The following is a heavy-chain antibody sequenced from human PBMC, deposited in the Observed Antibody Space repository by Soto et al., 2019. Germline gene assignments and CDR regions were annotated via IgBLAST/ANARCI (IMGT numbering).Heavy chain of an antibody. J-gene: IGHJ6*02. Sequence: SVKVSCTASGGTFSSYAISWVRQAPGQGLEWMGGIIPIFGTANYAQKFQGRVTITADESTSTAYMELSSLRSEDTAVYYCARDRPQYYDDISGSSTDGMDGSGQGTTVSV. V-gene: IGHV1-69*13. CDR2: IIPIFGTA. CDR3: ARDRPQYYDDISGSSTDGMDG. D-gene: IGHD3-22*01. CDR1: GGTFSSYA.